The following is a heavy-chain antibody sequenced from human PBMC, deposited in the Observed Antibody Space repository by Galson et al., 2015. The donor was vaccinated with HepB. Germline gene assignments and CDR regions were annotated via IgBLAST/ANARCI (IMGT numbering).Heavy chain of an antibody. CDR2: INGRGSTR. V-gene: IGHV3-23*01. CDR1: GFIFRHHA. CDR3: VKEGSWFGGDWFDP. D-gene: IGHD3-16*01. Sequence: SLRLSCAGSGFIFRHHAMAWIRQAPGKGLEWVSGINGRGSTRSYSDAVKGRFSISRDNSKDTVLLQVDNLRAEDTAVYYCVKEGSWFGGDWFDPWGQGALVTVS. J-gene: IGHJ5*02.